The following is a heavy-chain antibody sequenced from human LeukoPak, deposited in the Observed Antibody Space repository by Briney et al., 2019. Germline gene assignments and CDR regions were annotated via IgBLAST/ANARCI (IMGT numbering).Heavy chain of an antibody. V-gene: IGHV3-23*01. J-gene: IGHJ3*02. CDR3: ARVRKADGYRFAAFDI. CDR2: ISGSDGST. D-gene: IGHD5-24*01. Sequence: GGSLRLSCAASRFTFSTYAMSWVRQPPGKGLEWVSAISGSDGSTYYADSVKGRFTISRDNSKNTLYLQMNSPRAEDTAVYYCARVRKADGYRFAAFDIWGQGTMVTVSS. CDR1: RFTFSTYA.